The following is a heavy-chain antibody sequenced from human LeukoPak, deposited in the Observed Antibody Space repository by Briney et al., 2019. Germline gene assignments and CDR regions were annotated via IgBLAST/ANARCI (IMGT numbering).Heavy chain of an antibody. CDR1: GGSVSSGSYY. CDR2: IYYSGST. Sequence: SETLSLTCTVSGGSVSSGSYYWSWIRQPPGKGLEWIGYIYYSGSTNYNPSLKSRVTISVDTSKNQFSLKLSSVTAADTAVYYCARDHSEQWLAHYYYYGMDVWGQGTTVTVSS. V-gene: IGHV4-61*01. J-gene: IGHJ6*02. D-gene: IGHD6-19*01. CDR3: ARDHSEQWLAHYYYYGMDV.